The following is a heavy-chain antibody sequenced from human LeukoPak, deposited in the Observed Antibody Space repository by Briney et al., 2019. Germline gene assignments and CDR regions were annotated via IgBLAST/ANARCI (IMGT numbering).Heavy chain of an antibody. V-gene: IGHV3-48*01. D-gene: IGHD3-16*01. J-gene: IGHJ4*02. CDR2: ISSNSNTI. CDR1: GFTFSSYS. CDR3: ARDQGRYGVY. Sequence: GGSLRLSCAASGFTFSSYSMNWVRQAPGKGLAWVSYISSNSNTIHYADSVKGRFTVTRDNANNSLYLQMNSLRAEDTAVYYCARDQGRYGVYWGQGTLGTVSS.